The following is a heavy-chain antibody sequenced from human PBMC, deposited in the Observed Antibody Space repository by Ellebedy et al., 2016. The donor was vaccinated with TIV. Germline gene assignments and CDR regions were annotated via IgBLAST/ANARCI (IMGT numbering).Heavy chain of an antibody. D-gene: IGHD1-26*01. CDR1: GGSISDDYW. J-gene: IGHJ5*02. Sequence: SETLSLTXAVSGGSISDDYWWTWVRQPPGMGLEWIGEIYHSGRPNYNPSLKSRVTISVDKSRNQLSLQLSSVTAADTALYFCARGGDYSWGAWGQGTLVTVS. CDR3: ARGGDYSWGA. CDR2: IYHSGRP. V-gene: IGHV4-4*02.